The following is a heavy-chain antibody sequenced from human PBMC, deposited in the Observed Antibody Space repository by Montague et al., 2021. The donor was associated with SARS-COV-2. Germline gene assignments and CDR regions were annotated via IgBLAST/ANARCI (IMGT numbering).Heavy chain of an antibody. CDR3: ARVPSSRWYFEY. V-gene: IGHV3-7*01. CDR1: GFSFSSYW. Sequence: SLRLSCAASGFSFSSYWMSWVRQAPGKGLVWVANIKQDGSEKYYVDSVKGRFTISRDNAKHSLYLQMSSLRAEDTAVYYCARVPSSRWYFEYWGQGTLVTVSA. D-gene: IGHD6-13*01. J-gene: IGHJ4*02. CDR2: IKQDGSEK.